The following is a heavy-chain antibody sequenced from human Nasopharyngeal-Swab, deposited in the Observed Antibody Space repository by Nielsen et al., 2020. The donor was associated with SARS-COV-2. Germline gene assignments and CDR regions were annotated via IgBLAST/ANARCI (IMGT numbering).Heavy chain of an antibody. CDR2: ISSSSSTI. D-gene: IGHD6-13*01. CDR3: ARDFSAAAYGFDP. Sequence: GESLKISCAASGFTFSSYSMNWVRQAPGKGLEWVSYISSSSSTIYYADSVKGRFTISRDNAKNSLYLQMNSLRAEDTAVYYCARDFSAAAYGFDPWGQGTLVTVSS. V-gene: IGHV3-48*01. J-gene: IGHJ5*02. CDR1: GFTFSSYS.